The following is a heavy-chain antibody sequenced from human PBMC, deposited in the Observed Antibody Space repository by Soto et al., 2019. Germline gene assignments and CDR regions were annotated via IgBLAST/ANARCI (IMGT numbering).Heavy chain of an antibody. V-gene: IGHV4-59*06. Sequence: PSETLSLTCTVSGGSISSYYWSWIRQPPGKGLEWIGYIYYSGSTYYNPSLKSRVTISVDTSKNQFSLKLSSVTAADTAVYYCARSITMVRGVDGYGMDVWGQGATVTVSS. J-gene: IGHJ6*02. CDR1: GGSISSYY. D-gene: IGHD3-10*01. CDR3: ARSITMVRGVDGYGMDV. CDR2: IYYSGST.